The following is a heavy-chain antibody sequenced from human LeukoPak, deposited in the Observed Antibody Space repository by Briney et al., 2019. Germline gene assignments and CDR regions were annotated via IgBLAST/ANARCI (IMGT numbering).Heavy chain of an antibody. CDR3: ARGRSMDF. Sequence: GGSLRLSCAASGFTVNRTYMSWVRQAPGKGLEWVSAISGSGRTTYYADSVKGRFTTSRDNPKNTVYLQMNSLRAEDTAVYFCARGRSMDFWGQGTLVTVSS. CDR2: ISGSGRTT. V-gene: IGHV3-23*01. J-gene: IGHJ4*02. D-gene: IGHD2-2*01. CDR1: GFTVNRTY.